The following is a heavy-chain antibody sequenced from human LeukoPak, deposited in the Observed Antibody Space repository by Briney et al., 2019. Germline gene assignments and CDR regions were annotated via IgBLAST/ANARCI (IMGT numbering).Heavy chain of an antibody. CDR1: GGSISSYY. D-gene: IGHD2-21*01. V-gene: IGHV4-59*08. CDR3: ASQGGHCGGDCFNY. Sequence: SETLSLTCTVSGGSISSYYWSWIRQPPGKGLEWIGYIYYSGSTNYNPSLKSRVTISVDTSKNQFSLKLSSVTAADTAVYYCASQGGHCGGDCFNYWGQGTLVTVSS. J-gene: IGHJ4*02. CDR2: IYYSGST.